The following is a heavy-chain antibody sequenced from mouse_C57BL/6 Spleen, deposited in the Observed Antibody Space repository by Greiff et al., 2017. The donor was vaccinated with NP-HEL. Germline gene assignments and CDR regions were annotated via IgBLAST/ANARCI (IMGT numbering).Heavy chain of an antibody. CDR2: ISSGGSYT. Sequence: EVKLMESGGDLVKPGGSLKLSCAASGFTFSSYGMSWVRQTPDKRLEWVATISSGGSYTYYPDSVEGRFTISRDNAKNTLYLQMSSLKSEDTAMYYCARQGLPWFAYWGQGTLVTVSA. J-gene: IGHJ3*01. CDR3: ARQGLPWFAY. V-gene: IGHV5-6*01. CDR1: GFTFSSYG.